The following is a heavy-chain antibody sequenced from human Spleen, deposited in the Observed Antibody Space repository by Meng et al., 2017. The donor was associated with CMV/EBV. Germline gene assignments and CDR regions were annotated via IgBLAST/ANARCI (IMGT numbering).Heavy chain of an antibody. D-gene: IGHD3-10*01. Sequence: SETLSLTCTVSGDSISSDHWHWIRQSPGKGLEWIGYIFHRGSTNYNPSLKSRLSISIDTSKKQFSLNLYSLTAADTAVYYCAKVGTHNSGSFPFDSWGQGTLVTVSS. J-gene: IGHJ4*02. V-gene: IGHV4-59*01. CDR2: IFHRGST. CDR1: GDSISSDH. CDR3: AKVGTHNSGSFPFDS.